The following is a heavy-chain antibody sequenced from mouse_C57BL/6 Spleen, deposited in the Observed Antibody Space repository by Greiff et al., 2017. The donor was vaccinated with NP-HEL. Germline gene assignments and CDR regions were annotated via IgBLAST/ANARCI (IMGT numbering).Heavy chain of an antibody. CDR2: INPYNGGT. Sequence: EVKLQESGPVLVKPGASVKMSCKASGYTFTDYYMNWVKQSHGKSLEWIGVINPYNGGTSYNQKFKGKATLTVDKSSSTAYMELNSLTSEDSAVYYCARGYSNYVDAMDYWGQGTSVTVSS. D-gene: IGHD2-5*01. CDR3: ARGYSNYVDAMDY. V-gene: IGHV1-19*01. CDR1: GYTFTDYY. J-gene: IGHJ4*01.